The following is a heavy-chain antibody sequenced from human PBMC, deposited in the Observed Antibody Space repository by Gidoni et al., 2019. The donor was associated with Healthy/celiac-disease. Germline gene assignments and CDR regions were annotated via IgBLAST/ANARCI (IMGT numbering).Heavy chain of an antibody. J-gene: IGHJ6*02. V-gene: IGHV3-11*01. D-gene: IGHD6-13*01. CDR2: ISSSGRTI. CDR3: ARDRRYSSSWYENYYYYYGMDV. CDR1: GFTFSDYS. Sequence: QVQLVESGGGLVKPGGSLRLSCAASGFTFSDYSMRWIRQAPGKGLEWVSYISSSGRTINYAGSVKGRFTIARDNAKNSLYLQMNSLRAEDTAVYYCARDRRYSSSWYENYYYYYGMDVWGQGTTVTVSS.